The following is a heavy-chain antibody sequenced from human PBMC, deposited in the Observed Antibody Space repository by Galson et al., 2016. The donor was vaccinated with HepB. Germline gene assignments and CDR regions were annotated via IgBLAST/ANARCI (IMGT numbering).Heavy chain of an antibody. CDR2: ISFDGGKI. D-gene: IGHD2-15*01. J-gene: IGHJ4*02. CDR3: ASLLVTANPDD. CDR1: GFTFVTYA. Sequence: SLRLSCAASGFTFVTYAMYWVRQAPGKGLEWVALISFDGGKITYAESVKGRFTISRDNSKNALYLQMNSLGAEDTAVYYCASLLVTANPDDWGQGTLVTVSS. V-gene: IGHV3-30-3*01.